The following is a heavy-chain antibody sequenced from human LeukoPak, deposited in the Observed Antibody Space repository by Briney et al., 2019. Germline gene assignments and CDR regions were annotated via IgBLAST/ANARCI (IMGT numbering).Heavy chain of an antibody. CDR1: GYTFTSYY. CDR2: INPSGGST. V-gene: IGHV1-46*01. Sequence: ASVKVSCKASGYTFTSYYFHWVRQPPAQGLDWMGIINPSGGSTSYAQKFQGRVTMTRDMSTSTVYMELSSLRSEDTAVYYCARSSGYRTFDYWGQGTLVTVSS. CDR3: ARSSGYRTFDY. D-gene: IGHD5-24*01. J-gene: IGHJ4*02.